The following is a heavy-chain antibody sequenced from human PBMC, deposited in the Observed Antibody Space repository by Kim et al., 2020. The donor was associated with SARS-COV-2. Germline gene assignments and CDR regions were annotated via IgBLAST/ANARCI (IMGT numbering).Heavy chain of an antibody. CDR3: AKARPFHYYGSGSYFYYYGMDV. J-gene: IGHJ6*02. Sequence: GGSLRLSCAASGFTFSSYGMHWVRQAPGKGLEWVAVISYDGSNKYYADSVKGRFTISRDNSKNTLYLQMNSLRAEDTAVYYCAKARPFHYYGSGSYFYYYGMDVWGQGTTVTVSS. V-gene: IGHV3-30*18. D-gene: IGHD3-10*01. CDR2: ISYDGSNK. CDR1: GFTFSSYG.